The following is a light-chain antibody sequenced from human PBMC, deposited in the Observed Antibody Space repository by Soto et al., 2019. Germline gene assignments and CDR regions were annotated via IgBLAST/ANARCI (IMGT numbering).Light chain of an antibody. CDR2: WAS. CDR3: QQDYSTLL. J-gene: IGKJ4*01. V-gene: IGKV4-1*01. CDR1: QSVLYSSNNKNY. Sequence: DIVMTQSPDSLAVSLGERATINCKSSQSVLYSSNNKNYLAWYQQKPGQPPKLLIYWASTRESGVPDRFSGSGSGTDFTLTISSLQAEDVAVYYCQQDYSTLLFGGGTKVEIK.